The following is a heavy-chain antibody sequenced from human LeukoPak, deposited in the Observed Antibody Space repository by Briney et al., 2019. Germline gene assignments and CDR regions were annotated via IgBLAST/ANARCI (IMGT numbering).Heavy chain of an antibody. Sequence: PAGSLRLSCAASGFTFSGSAVHWVRQASGRGLEWVGRIRSKANTYATTYAASVKGRFTISRDDSKNTAYLHVNSLKTEDTAVYYCTTVSHDTSGYYYVAFDYWGQGTLVSVSS. CDR1: GFTFSGSA. CDR2: IRSKANTYAT. J-gene: IGHJ4*02. D-gene: IGHD3-22*01. V-gene: IGHV3-73*01. CDR3: TTVSHDTSGYYYVAFDY.